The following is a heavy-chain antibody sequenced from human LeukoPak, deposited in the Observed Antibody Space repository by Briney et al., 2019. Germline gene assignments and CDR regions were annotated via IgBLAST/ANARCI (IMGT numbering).Heavy chain of an antibody. CDR2: ISSSGSTI. CDR1: GFTFSSYE. Sequence: PGGSLRLSCAASGFTFSSYEMNWVRQAPGKGLEWVSYISSSGSTIYYVDSVKGRFTISRDNAKNSLYLQMNSLRTEDSGVYYCARSVMVTYFDYWGQGTLVTVSS. D-gene: IGHD2-21*02. V-gene: IGHV3-48*03. J-gene: IGHJ4*02. CDR3: ARSVMVTYFDY.